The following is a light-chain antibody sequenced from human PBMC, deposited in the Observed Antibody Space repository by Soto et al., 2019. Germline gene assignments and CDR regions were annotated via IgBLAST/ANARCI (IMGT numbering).Light chain of an antibody. Sequence: ERVXTXXPXXXSVSPGERATLSCRASQSVSSNLAWYQQKPGQAPRLLIYGASTRATGIPARFSGSGSGTEFTLTISSLQSADFAVYYCQQYNIWPWTFGQGTKVEIK. V-gene: IGKV3-15*01. CDR2: GAS. J-gene: IGKJ1*01. CDR3: QQYNIWPWT. CDR1: QSVSSN.